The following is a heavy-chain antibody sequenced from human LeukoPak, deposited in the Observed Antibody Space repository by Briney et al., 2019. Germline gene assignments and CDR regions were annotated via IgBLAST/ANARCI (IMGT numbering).Heavy chain of an antibody. CDR1: GFTFSSYA. CDR3: AKGGITIFGVVMGAFDI. CDR2: ISGSGGST. V-gene: IGHV3-23*01. D-gene: IGHD3-3*01. Sequence: GGSLRLSCAASGFTFSSYAMSWVRQAPGKGLEWVSAISGSGGSTYNADSVKGRFTISRDNSKNTLYLQMNRLRAEDTGVYYCAKGGITIFGVVMGAFDIWGQGTMVTVSS. J-gene: IGHJ3*02.